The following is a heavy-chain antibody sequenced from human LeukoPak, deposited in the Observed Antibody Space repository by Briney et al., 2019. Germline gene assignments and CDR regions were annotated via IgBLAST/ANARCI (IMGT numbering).Heavy chain of an antibody. CDR3: ARGVPYRRRKLVDRTRDLDY. D-gene: IGHD6-6*01. CDR1: GFTFSSYW. Sequence: GGSLRLSCAASGFTFSSYWMSWVRRAPGKGLEWVANIKQDGSEKYYVDSVKGRFTISRDNAKNSLYLQMNSLRAEDTAVYYCARGVPYRRRKLVDRTRDLDYWGQGTLVTVSS. J-gene: IGHJ4*02. CDR2: IKQDGSEK. V-gene: IGHV3-7*01.